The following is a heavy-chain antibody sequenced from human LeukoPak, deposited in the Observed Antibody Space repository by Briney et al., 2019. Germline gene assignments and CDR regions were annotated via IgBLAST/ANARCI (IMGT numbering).Heavy chain of an antibody. CDR1: ASTFSTYA. D-gene: IGHD3-10*01. Sequence: ASVKVSCKASASTFSTYAIHWVRQAPGQGLEWMGWISTGNGNTRYPKAFQDRVTISRDTSASTVYMELRGLRSEDMAVYYCARENYYRIGRFDRAYLADWGQGTLVTVSS. J-gene: IGHJ4*02. CDR3: ARENYYRIGRFDRAYLAD. CDR2: ISTGNGNT. V-gene: IGHV1-3*03.